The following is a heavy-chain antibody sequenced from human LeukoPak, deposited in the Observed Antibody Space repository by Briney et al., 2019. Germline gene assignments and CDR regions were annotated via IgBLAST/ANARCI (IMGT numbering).Heavy chain of an antibody. CDR2: ISDDGSNK. J-gene: IGHJ4*02. V-gene: IGHV3-30*04. Sequence: GGSLRLSCAASGFTFSSYAMHWVRQAPGKGLEWVAVISDDGSNKYYADSVKGRFTISRDNSKNTLYLQMNSLRAEDTAVYYCARDIAVSIAVAGTGIDYWGQGTLVTVSS. CDR3: ARDIAVSIAVAGTGIDY. CDR1: GFTFSSYA. D-gene: IGHD6-19*01.